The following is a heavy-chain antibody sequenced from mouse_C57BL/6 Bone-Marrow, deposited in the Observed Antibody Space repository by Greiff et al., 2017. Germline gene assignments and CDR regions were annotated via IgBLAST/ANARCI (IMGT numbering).Heavy chain of an antibody. J-gene: IGHJ4*01. CDR1: GYTFTSYW. Sequence: QVQLQQPGAELVKPGASVKLSCKASGYTFTSYWMHWVKQRPGRGLEWIGRIDPNSGGTKYNEKFKSKATLTVDKPSRTAYMQLSSLTSEDSAVYYCARGELRRVWYAMDYWGQGTSANVSS. CDR2: IDPNSGGT. CDR3: ARGELRRVWYAMDY. D-gene: IGHD2-12*01. V-gene: IGHV1-72*01.